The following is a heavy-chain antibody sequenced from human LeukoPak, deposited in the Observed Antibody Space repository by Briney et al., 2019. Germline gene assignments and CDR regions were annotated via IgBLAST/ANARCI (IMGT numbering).Heavy chain of an antibody. CDR2: INHSGST. Sequence: SETLSPTCAVYGGSFSGYYWSWIRQPPGKGLEWIGEINHSGSTNYNPSLKSRVTISVDTSKNQFSLKLSSVTAADTAVYYCAGDGYNYKDYWGQGTLVTVSS. V-gene: IGHV4-34*01. D-gene: IGHD5-24*01. CDR1: GGSFSGYY. J-gene: IGHJ4*02. CDR3: AGDGYNYKDY.